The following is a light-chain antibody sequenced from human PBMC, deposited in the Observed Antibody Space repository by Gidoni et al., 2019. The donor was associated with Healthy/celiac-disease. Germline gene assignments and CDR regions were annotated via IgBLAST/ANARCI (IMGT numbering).Light chain of an antibody. Sequence: DLVMTQSPLSLPVTPGEPASISCRSSQSLLHSNGYNYLDWYLQKPGQSPQLLIYLGSNRASGVPDRFSGSGSGTDFTLKISRVEAEDVGVYYCMQALQTPPGTFGGGTKVEIK. CDR3: MQALQTPPGT. J-gene: IGKJ4*01. CDR2: LGS. CDR1: QSLLHSNGYNY. V-gene: IGKV2-28*01.